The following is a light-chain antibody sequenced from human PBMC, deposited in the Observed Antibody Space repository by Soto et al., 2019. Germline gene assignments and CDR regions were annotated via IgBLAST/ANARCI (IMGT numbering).Light chain of an antibody. CDR2: GNS. J-gene: IGLJ1*01. CDR1: SSNIGAGYD. Sequence: ALTQPPSVSGAPGQRVTISCTGSSSNIGAGYDVHWYQQLPGTAPKLLIYGNSNRPSGVPDRFSGSKSGTAASLALTGLQAEDEADYYCQSYDSSQSGYVFGTGTRSPS. CDR3: QSYDSSQSGYV. V-gene: IGLV1-40*01.